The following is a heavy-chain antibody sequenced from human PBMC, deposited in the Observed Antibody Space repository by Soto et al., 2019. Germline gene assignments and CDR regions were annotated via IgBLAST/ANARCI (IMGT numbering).Heavy chain of an antibody. CDR1: GGTFSSYA. J-gene: IGHJ1*01. CDR2: IIPIFGTA. D-gene: IGHD5-12*01. Sequence: SVKVSCKASGGTFSSYAISWVRQAPGQGLEWMGGIIPIFGTANYAQKFQGRVTITADESTSTAYMELSSLRSEDTAVYYCARGLEMATIWYFQHWGQGTLVTVSS. CDR3: ARGLEMATIWYFQH. V-gene: IGHV1-69*13.